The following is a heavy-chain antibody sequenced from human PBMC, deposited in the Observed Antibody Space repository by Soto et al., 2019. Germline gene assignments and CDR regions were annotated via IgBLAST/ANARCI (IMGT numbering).Heavy chain of an antibody. CDR1: GYTFTRYY. D-gene: IGHD3-22*01. V-gene: IGHV1-46*01. Sequence: ASVKVSCKASGYTFTRYYMHWVRQAPGQGLEWMGIINPSGGSTSYAQKFQGRVTMTRDTSTSTVYMELSSLRSEDTAVYYCAREPYYYDSSGYYPRRYFDYWGQGTLVTVSS. CDR3: AREPYYYDSSGYYPRRYFDY. J-gene: IGHJ4*02. CDR2: INPSGGST.